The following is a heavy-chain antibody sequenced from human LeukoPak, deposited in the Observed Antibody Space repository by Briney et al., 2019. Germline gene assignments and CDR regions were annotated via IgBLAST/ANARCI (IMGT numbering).Heavy chain of an antibody. Sequence: PPGGSLRLSCAASGFTFSSYSMNWVRQAPGKGLEWVSHISSSSNIYYADSVRGRFTISRDNAKNSLYLQMNSLRAEDTAVYYCARDAVSLAAAGTSDYWGQGSLVTVSS. V-gene: IGHV3-48*01. D-gene: IGHD6-13*01. J-gene: IGHJ4*02. CDR2: ISSSSNI. CDR3: ARDAVSLAAAGTSDY. CDR1: GFTFSSYS.